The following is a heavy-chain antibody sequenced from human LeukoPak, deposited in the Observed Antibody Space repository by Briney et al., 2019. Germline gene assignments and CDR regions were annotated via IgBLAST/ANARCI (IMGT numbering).Heavy chain of an antibody. CDR1: GYTFTSYD. CDR2: MNPNSGNT. V-gene: IGHV1-8*01. CDR3: ARGLRRRYCSSTSCFNYYYYMDV. Sequence: ASVKVSCKASGYTFTSYDINWVRQATGQGLEWMGWMNPNSGNTGYAQKFQGRVTMTRNTSISTAYMELSSLRSEDTAVYYCARGLRRRYCSSTSCFNYYYYMDVWGKGTTVTISS. J-gene: IGHJ6*03. D-gene: IGHD2-2*01.